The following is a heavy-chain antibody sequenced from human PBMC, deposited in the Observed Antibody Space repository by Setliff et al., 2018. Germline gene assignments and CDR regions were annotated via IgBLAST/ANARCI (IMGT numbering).Heavy chain of an antibody. CDR3: ARRADGYNDFFDS. V-gene: IGHV5-51*01. Sequence: PGESLKISCKGSGYSFTNYWIGWVRQMPGKGLEWMGIIYPGDSDTRYSPSFQGQVTISADKSINTAYLEWSSLQASDTAMYYCARRADGYNDFFDSWGQGTLVTVSS. CDR2: IYPGDSDT. J-gene: IGHJ4*02. CDR1: GYSFTNYW. D-gene: IGHD6-25*01.